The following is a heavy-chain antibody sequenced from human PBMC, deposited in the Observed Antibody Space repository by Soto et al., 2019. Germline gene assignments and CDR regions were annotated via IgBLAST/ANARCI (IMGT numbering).Heavy chain of an antibody. J-gene: IGHJ6*03. CDR2: ISAYNGNT. CDR1: GYTFTSYG. D-gene: IGHD3-3*01. CDR3: ARSPAPTFWSGYYYYMDV. Sequence: GASVKVSCKASGYTFTSYGISWVRQAPGQGLEWMGWISAYNGNTNYAQKLQGRVTMTTDTSTSTAYMELRSLRSDDTAVYYCARSPAPTFWSGYYYYMDVWGKGTTVTVSS. V-gene: IGHV1-18*01.